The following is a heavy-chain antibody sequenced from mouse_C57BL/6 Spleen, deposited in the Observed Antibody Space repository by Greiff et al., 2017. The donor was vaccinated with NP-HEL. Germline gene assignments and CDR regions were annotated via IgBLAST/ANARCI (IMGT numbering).Heavy chain of an antibody. J-gene: IGHJ4*01. V-gene: IGHV1-80*01. Sequence: VKLQESGAELVKPGASVKISCKASGYAFSSYWMNWVKQRPGKGLEWIGQIYPGDGDTNYNGKFKGKATLTADKSSSTAYMQLSSLTSEDSAVYFCASWDGTYAMDYWGQGTSVTVSS. CDR3: ASWDGTYAMDY. CDR2: IYPGDGDT. CDR1: GYAFSSYW. D-gene: IGHD2-1*01.